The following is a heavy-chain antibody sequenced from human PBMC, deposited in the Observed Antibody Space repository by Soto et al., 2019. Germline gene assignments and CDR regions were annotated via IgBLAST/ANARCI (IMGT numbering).Heavy chain of an antibody. V-gene: IGHV3-9*01. D-gene: IGHD6-19*01. Sequence: GGSLRLSCAASGFTFDDYAMHWVRQAPGKGLEWVSGISWNSGSIGYADSVKGRFTISRDNAKNSLYLQMNSLRAEDTALYYCAKDIRDSSGWYTGGYWGQGTLVTVSS. CDR3: AKDIRDSSGWYTGGY. CDR1: GFTFDDYA. CDR2: ISWNSGSI. J-gene: IGHJ4*02.